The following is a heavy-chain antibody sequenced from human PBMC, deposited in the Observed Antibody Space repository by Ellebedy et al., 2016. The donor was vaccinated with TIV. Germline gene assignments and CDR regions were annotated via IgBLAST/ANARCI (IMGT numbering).Heavy chain of an antibody. CDR2: INWNGGST. Sequence: GESLKISCAAFGFTFDDYGMSWVRQAPGKGLEWVSGINWNGGSTGYADSVKGRFTISRDNAKNSLYLQMNSLRAEDTALYYCARDLLSAAGTGGFYDSSSYFDYWGQGTLVTVSS. J-gene: IGHJ4*02. D-gene: IGHD3-22*01. V-gene: IGHV3-20*04. CDR3: ARDLLSAAGTGGFYDSSSYFDY. CDR1: GFTFDDYG.